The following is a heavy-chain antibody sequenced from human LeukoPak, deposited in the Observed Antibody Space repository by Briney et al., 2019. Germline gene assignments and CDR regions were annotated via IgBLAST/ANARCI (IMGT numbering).Heavy chain of an antibody. Sequence: ASVKVSCKASGYTFNSHGISWVRQAPGQGLERMGSISARNGDKDFAQNFQGRLTMTTDTSTSTAYMELRSLRSNDTAVYYCARDTSPMVSPFDCWGQGTLVTVSS. D-gene: IGHD5-18*01. V-gene: IGHV1-18*01. CDR1: GYTFNSHG. CDR3: ARDTSPMVSPFDC. CDR2: ISARNGDK. J-gene: IGHJ4*02.